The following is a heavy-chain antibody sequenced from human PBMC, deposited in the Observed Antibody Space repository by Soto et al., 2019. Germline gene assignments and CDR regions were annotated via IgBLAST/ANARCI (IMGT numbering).Heavy chain of an antibody. Sequence: PGKGLAWIGSIXYSGSTFYNPSLKRRVTLSIDTSRNQFSLKLSSVTAADSAVYYCARGDSGSYNNRFDAWGQGTLVTVSS. V-gene: IGHV4-39*01. CDR3: ARGDSGSYNNRFDA. CDR2: IXYSGST. D-gene: IGHD1-26*01. J-gene: IGHJ5*02.